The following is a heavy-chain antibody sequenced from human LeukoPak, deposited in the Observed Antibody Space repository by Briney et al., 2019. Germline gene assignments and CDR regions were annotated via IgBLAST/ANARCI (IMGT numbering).Heavy chain of an antibody. V-gene: IGHV3-33*01. D-gene: IGHD5-18*01. Sequence: GGSLRLSCAASGFTFSSYGMHWVRQAPGKGLEWVAVIWYDGSNKYYADSVKGRFTISRDNSKNTLYLQMNSLRAEDTAVYYCARGNGYSYGYLDYWGQGTLITVSS. CDR1: GFTFSSYG. CDR3: ARGNGYSYGYLDY. J-gene: IGHJ4*02. CDR2: IWYDGSNK.